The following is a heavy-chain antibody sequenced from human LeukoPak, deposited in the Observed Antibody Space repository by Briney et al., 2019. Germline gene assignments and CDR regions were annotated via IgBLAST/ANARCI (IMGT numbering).Heavy chain of an antibody. CDR1: GYTFSTYG. J-gene: IGHJ4*02. D-gene: IGHD3-3*01. V-gene: IGHV1-18*01. CDR2: ISGYNGYT. CDR3: AREVAGLGGEFDY. Sequence: ASVKVSCKASGYTFSTYGISWVRQAPGQGLEWMAWISGYNGYTHFAQKFQDRFTMTTDISTTTAYMEMRSLRSDDTAVYYCAREVAGLGGEFDYWGQGTLVTVSS.